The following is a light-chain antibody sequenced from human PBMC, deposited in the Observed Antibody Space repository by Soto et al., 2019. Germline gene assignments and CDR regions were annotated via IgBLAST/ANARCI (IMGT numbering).Light chain of an antibody. J-gene: IGLJ1*01. CDR3: CSYAGSSTFVV. Sequence: QSVLTQAASVSGSPGQSITISCTGTSSDVGSYNLVSWYQQHPGKAPKLMIYEVSKRPSGVSNRFSGSKSGNTASLTISGLQAEDEADYYCCSYAGSSTFVVFGTGTKSPS. CDR2: EVS. V-gene: IGLV2-23*02. CDR1: SSDVGSYNL.